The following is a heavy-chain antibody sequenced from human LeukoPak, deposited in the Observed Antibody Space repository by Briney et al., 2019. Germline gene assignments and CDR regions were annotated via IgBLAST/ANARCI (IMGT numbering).Heavy chain of an antibody. CDR3: ARAGFLEWSNVGIDYYFDY. CDR2: IYTSGST. D-gene: IGHD3-3*01. J-gene: IGHJ4*02. V-gene: IGHV4-61*02. Sequence: PSQTLSLTCTVSGGSISSGSYYWSWIRQPAGKGLEWIGRIYTSGSTNYNPSLKSRVTISVDTSKNQFSLKLSSVTAADTAVYYCARAGFLEWSNVGIDYYFDYWGQGTLVTVSS. CDR1: GGSISSGSYY.